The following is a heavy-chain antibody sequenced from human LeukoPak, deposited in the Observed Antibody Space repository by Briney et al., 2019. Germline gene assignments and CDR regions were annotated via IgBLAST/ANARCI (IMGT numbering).Heavy chain of an antibody. CDR1: GFTFSDYY. J-gene: IGHJ4*02. CDR3: ASRLGDCSGGSCYVDYFDY. CDR2: VSSSSSYT. Sequence: PGGSLRLSCAASGFTFSDYYMSWIRQAPGRGLEWVSYVSSSSSYTNYADSVKGRFTISRDNAKNSLYLQMNGLRAEDTAGYYCASRLGDCSGGSCYVDYFDYWGQGTLVTVSS. V-gene: IGHV3-11*06. D-gene: IGHD2-15*01.